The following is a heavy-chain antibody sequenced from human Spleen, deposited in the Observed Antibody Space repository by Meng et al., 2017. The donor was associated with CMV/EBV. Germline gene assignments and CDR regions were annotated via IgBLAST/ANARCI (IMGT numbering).Heavy chain of an antibody. CDR1: GGSITSYY. CDR2: IYYRGTT. D-gene: IGHD3-3*01. CDR3: ARFGTYYDFWSGYYGPYYYGMDV. J-gene: IGHJ6*02. Sequence: GSLRLSCTVSGGSITSYYWSWIRQPPGKGLEWIGYIYYRGTTNYNPSLKSRVTMSVDTSKNQFSLRLSSVTAADTAVYYCARFGTYYDFWSGYYGPYYYGMDVWGQGTTVTVSS. V-gene: IGHV4-59*01.